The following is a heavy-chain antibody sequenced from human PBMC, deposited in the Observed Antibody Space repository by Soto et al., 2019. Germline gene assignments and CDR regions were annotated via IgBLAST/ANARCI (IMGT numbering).Heavy chain of an antibody. V-gene: IGHV1-18*01. J-gene: IGHJ4*02. CDR3: ARDKDIVVVVAATPYYFDY. D-gene: IGHD2-15*01. Sequence: QVPLVQSGAEVKKPGASVKVSCKASGYTFTSYGISWVRQAPGQGLEWMGWISAYNGNTNYAQKLQGRVTMTTDTSTSTAYMELRSLRSDDTAVYYCARDKDIVVVVAATPYYFDYWGQGTLVTVSS. CDR2: ISAYNGNT. CDR1: GYTFTSYG.